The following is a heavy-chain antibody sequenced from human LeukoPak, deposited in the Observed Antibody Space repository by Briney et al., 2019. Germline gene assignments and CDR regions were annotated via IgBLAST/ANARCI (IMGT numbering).Heavy chain of an antibody. CDR2: ISAYNGNT. V-gene: IGHV1-18*01. D-gene: IGHD5-18*01. Sequence: GASVKVSCKASGYTFTSYGISWVRQAPGQGLEWMEWISAYNGNTNYAQKLQGRVTMTTDTSTSTAYMELRSLRSDDTAVYYCARIQLWLRVYYYGMDVWGQGTTVTVSS. CDR3: ARIQLWLRVYYYGMDV. J-gene: IGHJ6*02. CDR1: GYTFTSYG.